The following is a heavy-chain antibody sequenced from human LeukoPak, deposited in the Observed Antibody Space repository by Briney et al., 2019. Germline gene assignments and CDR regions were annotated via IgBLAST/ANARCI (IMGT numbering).Heavy chain of an antibody. CDR1: GYTFTSYA. D-gene: IGHD7-27*01. V-gene: IGHV1-3*01. CDR2: INAGNGNT. CDR3: ARDRGNWGYYYGMDV. J-gene: IGHJ6*02. Sequence: GASVKVSCTASGYTFTSYAMHWVRQAPGQRLEWMGWINAGNGNTKYSQKFQGRVTITRDTSASTAYMELSSLRSEDTAVYYCARDRGNWGYYYGMDVWGQGTTVTVSS.